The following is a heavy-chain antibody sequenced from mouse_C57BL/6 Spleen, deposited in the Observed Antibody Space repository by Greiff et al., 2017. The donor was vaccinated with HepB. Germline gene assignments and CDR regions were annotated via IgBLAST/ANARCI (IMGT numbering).Heavy chain of an antibody. CDR2: IDPSDSET. CDR3: ATAQAHYCDY. D-gene: IGHD3-2*02. Sequence: QVQLQQPGAELVRPGSSVKLSCKASGYTFTSYWMHWVKQRPIQGLEWIGNIDPSDSETHYNQKFKDKATLTGDKSSSTAYMQLSSLTSEDSAVYYCATAQAHYCDYWGQGTTLTVSS. CDR1: GYTFTSYW. V-gene: IGHV1-52*01. J-gene: IGHJ2*01.